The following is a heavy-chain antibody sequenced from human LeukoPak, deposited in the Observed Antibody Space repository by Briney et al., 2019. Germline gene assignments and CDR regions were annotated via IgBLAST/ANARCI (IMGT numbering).Heavy chain of an antibody. CDR3: ARAMVRGVIPY. V-gene: IGHV3-30*04. CDR1: GFTFRAYA. CDR2: ISNDGTIQ. Sequence: GRSLRLSCAASGFTFRAYAMHWVRQAPGKGLEWLAVISNDGTIQYYADSVKGRFTISRDNSRNIMNLQTDSLRPEDTALYYCARAMVRGVIPYWGQGTLVTVSS. D-gene: IGHD3-10*01. J-gene: IGHJ4*02.